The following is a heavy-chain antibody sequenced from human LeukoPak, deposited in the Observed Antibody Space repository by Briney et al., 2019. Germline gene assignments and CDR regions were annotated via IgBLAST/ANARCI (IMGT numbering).Heavy chain of an antibody. Sequence: GGSLRLSCAASGFTFSSYGMSWVRQAPGKGLEWVALIKQDGSVIHYVDSVKGRFTISRDHAKNSLPLQMNSLRADDTAVYYCAGDEGWTFDIWGQGTKVTVSS. D-gene: IGHD5-24*01. CDR2: IKQDGSVI. CDR1: GFTFSSYG. CDR3: AGDEGWTFDI. J-gene: IGHJ3*02. V-gene: IGHV3-7*01.